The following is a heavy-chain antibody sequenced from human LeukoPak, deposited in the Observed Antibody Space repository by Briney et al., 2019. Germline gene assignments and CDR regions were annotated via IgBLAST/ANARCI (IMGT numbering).Heavy chain of an antibody. Sequence: SETLSLTCTISGGSMSTYYWTWIRQPPGKGLEWIGYIHSSGSANYKPSLKSRVTISVDTSKNQFSLKLTSVSAADTAVYYCARLAAFSMDVWGNGTSVTVSS. J-gene: IGHJ6*04. V-gene: IGHV4-59*08. CDR2: IHSSGSA. CDR1: GGSMSTYY. CDR3: ARLAAFSMDV.